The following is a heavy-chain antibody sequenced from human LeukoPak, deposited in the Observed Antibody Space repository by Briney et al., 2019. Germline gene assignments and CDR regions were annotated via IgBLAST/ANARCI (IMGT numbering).Heavy chain of an antibody. CDR1: GFTFSTYN. D-gene: IGHD1-26*01. CDR3: ARDVGASAPDAFDI. CDR2: ISSGSNYV. V-gene: IGHV3-21*01. J-gene: IGHJ3*02. Sequence: GGSLRLSCAASGFTFSTYNMNWVRQAPGKGLEWVSSISSGSNYVYYADSVKGRFTISRDNAKNSLHLQMNSLRVEDTDVYYCARDVGASAPDAFDIWGQGTMVTVSS.